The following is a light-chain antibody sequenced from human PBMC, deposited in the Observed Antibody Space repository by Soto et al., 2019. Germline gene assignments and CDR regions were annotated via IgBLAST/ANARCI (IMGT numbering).Light chain of an antibody. CDR3: QQRSNWPRT. V-gene: IGKV3-11*01. J-gene: IGKJ3*01. CDR2: DAS. CDR1: QSVSSS. Sequence: EIVLTQSPATLSLSPGERATLSCRASQSVSSSLAWYQQKPGQAPRLLIYDASNRATDIPARFSGSGSWTDFTLTISSLEPEDFAVYFCQQRSNWPRTFGPGTKVDIK.